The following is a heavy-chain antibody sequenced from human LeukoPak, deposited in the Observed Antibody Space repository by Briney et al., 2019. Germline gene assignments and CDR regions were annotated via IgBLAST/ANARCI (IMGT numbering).Heavy chain of an antibody. CDR2: ISYDGSNK. CDR1: GFTFSSYG. J-gene: IGHJ4*02. Sequence: PGGSLRLSCAASGFTFSSYGMHWVRQAPGKGLEWVAVISYDGSNKYYADSVKGRFTISRDNSKNTLSLQMNSLRAEDTAVYYCALGVALDYWGQGTLVTVSS. V-gene: IGHV3-30*03. CDR3: ALGVALDY. D-gene: IGHD3-3*01.